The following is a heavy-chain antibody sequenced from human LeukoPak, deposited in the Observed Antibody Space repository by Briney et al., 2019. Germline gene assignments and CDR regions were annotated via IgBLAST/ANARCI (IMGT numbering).Heavy chain of an antibody. V-gene: IGHV3-53*01. D-gene: IGHD3-10*02. CDR1: GFTVSSNS. CDR3: AELGITMIGGV. Sequence: GGSLRLSCAVSGFTVSSNSMSWVRQAPGKGLEWVSFIYSDNTHYSDSVKGRFTISRDNSKNTLYLQMNSLRAEDTAVYYCAELGITMIGGVWGKGTTVTISS. J-gene: IGHJ6*04. CDR2: IYSDNT.